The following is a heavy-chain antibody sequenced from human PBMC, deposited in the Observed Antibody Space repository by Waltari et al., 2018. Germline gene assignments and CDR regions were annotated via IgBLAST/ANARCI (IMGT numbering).Heavy chain of an antibody. J-gene: IGHJ4*02. V-gene: IGHV4-4*02. Sequence: QLQLQQSGPGLVKPSESLSLTCVVSADSMSNTDCWSWVRQPPEKGLEWIGQIRGDGRTKYNPVRKGRVNKATDTSNRQYTPKVPSAVAAVTAVYYCARDRGRVLYLDSWGQGTLVTVSP. CDR2: IRGDGRT. D-gene: IGHD2-15*01. CDR1: ADSMSNTDC. CDR3: ARDRGRVLYLDS.